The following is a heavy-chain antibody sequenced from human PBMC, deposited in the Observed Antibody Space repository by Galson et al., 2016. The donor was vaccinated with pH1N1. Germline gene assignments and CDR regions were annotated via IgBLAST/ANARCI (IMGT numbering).Heavy chain of an antibody. CDR3: ARDRAFVVVGEGWYYYYGLDV. CDR2: ISYSGTT. J-gene: IGHJ6*02. V-gene: IGHV4-61*08. CDR1: GGSVSTTDNY. D-gene: IGHD3-22*01. Sequence: ETLSLTCTVSGGSVSTTDNYWSWIRQAPGKGLEWIGYISYSGTTSYNPSLKTRVTISVDTSKNQFSLKLSSVTAADTALYYCARDRAFVVVGEGWYYYYGLDVWGQGTTVTVAS.